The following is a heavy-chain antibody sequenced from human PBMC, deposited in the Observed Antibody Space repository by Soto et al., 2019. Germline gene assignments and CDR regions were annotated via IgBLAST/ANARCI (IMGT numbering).Heavy chain of an antibody. CDR3: ARFEDSSGYYPFDY. Sequence: EVQLVESGGGLIQPGGSLRLSCAASGFTVSSNYMSWVRQAPGKGLEWVSVIYSGGSTYYADSVKGRFTISRDNSKNTLYLQMNSLRAEDTAVYYCARFEDSSGYYPFDYWGQGTLVTVSS. D-gene: IGHD3-22*01. CDR1: GFTVSSNY. J-gene: IGHJ4*02. CDR2: IYSGGST. V-gene: IGHV3-53*01.